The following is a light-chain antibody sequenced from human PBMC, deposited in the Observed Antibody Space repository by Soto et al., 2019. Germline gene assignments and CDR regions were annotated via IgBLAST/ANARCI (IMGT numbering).Light chain of an antibody. J-gene: IGLJ1*01. CDR1: SSDIGGSNY. V-gene: IGLV2-8*01. Sequence: QSVLTQPASVSGSPGQSITISCTGTSSDIGGSNYVSWYQQHPGKAPKFMIYDVTKRPSGVPDRFSGSKSGNTASLTVSALQAEDEADYYCSSYTDRKNLVFGTGTKLTVL. CDR3: SSYTDRKNLV. CDR2: DVT.